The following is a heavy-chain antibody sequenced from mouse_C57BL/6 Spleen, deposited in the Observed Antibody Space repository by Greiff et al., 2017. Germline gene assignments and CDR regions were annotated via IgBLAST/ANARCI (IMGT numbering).Heavy chain of an antibody. Sequence: VQLQQSGTVLARPGASVKMSCKTSGYTFTSYWMHWVKQRPGQGLEWIGAIYPGNSDTSYNQKFKGKAKLTAVTSASTAYMELSSLTNEDSAVYYCTRGVYYDYDLYFDYWGQGTTLTVSS. V-gene: IGHV1-5*01. CDR1: GYTFTSYW. J-gene: IGHJ2*01. D-gene: IGHD2-4*01. CDR3: TRGVYYDYDLYFDY. CDR2: IYPGNSDT.